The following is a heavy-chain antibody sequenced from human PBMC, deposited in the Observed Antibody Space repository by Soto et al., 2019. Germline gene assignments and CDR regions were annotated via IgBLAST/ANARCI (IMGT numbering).Heavy chain of an antibody. J-gene: IGHJ6*02. Sequence: GGSLRLSCAASGFTFSSYEMNWVRQAPGKGLEWVSCISSSGSAIYYADSVKGRFTISRDNAKNSLYLQMNSLRAEDTAVYYCARGTDGLNYGMDVWGQGSTVTVSS. CDR1: GFTFSSYE. CDR2: ISSSGSAI. V-gene: IGHV3-48*03. CDR3: ARGTDGLNYGMDV.